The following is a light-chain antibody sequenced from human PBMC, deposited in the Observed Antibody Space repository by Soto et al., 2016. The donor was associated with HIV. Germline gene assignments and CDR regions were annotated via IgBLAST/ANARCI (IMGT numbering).Light chain of an antibody. Sequence: DIQMTQSPSSLSASVGDRVTITCQASQDISNYLNWYQQKLGKAPKLLIYGASNLEAGVPSRFSGSGSGTYFTFTINSLQPEDIATYYCQQRFTFGPGTKVDIK. CDR3: QQRFT. V-gene: IGKV1-33*01. CDR1: QDISNY. CDR2: GAS. J-gene: IGKJ3*01.